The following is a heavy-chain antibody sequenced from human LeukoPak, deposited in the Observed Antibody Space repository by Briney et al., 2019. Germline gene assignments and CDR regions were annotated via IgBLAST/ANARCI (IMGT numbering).Heavy chain of an antibody. CDR1: GFTFSSYA. D-gene: IGHD1-26*01. V-gene: IGHV3-23*01. Sequence: GGSLRLSCAASGFTFSSYAMSWVRQAPGKGLEWVSAISGSGGSTYYADSVKGRFTISRDNSKNTLYLQMNSLRAEDTAVYCCAKGGSPYYYYGMDVWGQGTTVTVSS. CDR2: ISGSGGST. CDR3: AKGGSPYYYYGMDV. J-gene: IGHJ6*02.